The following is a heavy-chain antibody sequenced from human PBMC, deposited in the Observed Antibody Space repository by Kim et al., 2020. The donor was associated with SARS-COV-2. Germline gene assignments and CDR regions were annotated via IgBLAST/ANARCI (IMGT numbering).Heavy chain of an antibody. Sequence: AGPVRGRFHIPRDKAKNSLYLQMNSLRAEDTALYYCAKDMRSGTTYSFDYWGQGTLVTVSS. V-gene: IGHV3-9*01. J-gene: IGHJ4*02. CDR3: AKDMRSGTTYSFDY. D-gene: IGHD2-2*01.